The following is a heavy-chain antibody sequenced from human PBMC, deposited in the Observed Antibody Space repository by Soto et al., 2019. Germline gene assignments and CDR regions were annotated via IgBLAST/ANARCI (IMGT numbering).Heavy chain of an antibody. J-gene: IGHJ4*02. CDR3: ARTTFYDVFTAYYSLFDY. D-gene: IGHD3-9*01. V-gene: IGHV4-31*03. CDR1: GGSISSGRFY. Sequence: QVQLQESGPGLVKPSQTLTLTCTVSGGSISSGRFYWSWIRQHPGKGLEWIGHISDSGSSYYNPSLESRVTISVDTSKNQFSQKLSAVTAADTAVYFCARTTFYDVFTAYYSLFDYWGQGTMVTVSS. CDR2: ISDSGSS.